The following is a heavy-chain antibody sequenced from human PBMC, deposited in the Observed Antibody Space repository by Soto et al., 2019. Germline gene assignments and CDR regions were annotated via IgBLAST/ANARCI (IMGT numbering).Heavy chain of an antibody. V-gene: IGHV3-23*01. Sequence: GGSLRFSCAASGFTFKRYAMSWVRQAPGKGLEWVSGISASGNVPYYAASVKGRVTISRDNSQNMLYLQMNGLRAEDTAVYFCAKVPLVLSNAFDLWGQGTKVPVSS. CDR2: ISASGNVP. CDR1: GFTFKRYA. D-gene: IGHD2-8*02. CDR3: AKVPLVLSNAFDL. J-gene: IGHJ3*01.